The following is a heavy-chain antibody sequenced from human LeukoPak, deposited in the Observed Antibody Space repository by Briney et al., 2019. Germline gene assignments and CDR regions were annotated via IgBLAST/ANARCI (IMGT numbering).Heavy chain of an antibody. V-gene: IGHV4-31*03. D-gene: IGHD2/OR15-2a*01. Sequence: SETLSLTCTVSGGSISSGGYYWSWIRQHPGKGLEWIGYIYYSGSTYYNPSLKSRVTISVDTSKNRFSLKLSSVTAADTAVYYCARGRRTTPFDYWGQGTLVTVSS. CDR2: IYYSGST. CDR1: GGSISSGGYY. CDR3: ARGRRTTPFDY. J-gene: IGHJ4*02.